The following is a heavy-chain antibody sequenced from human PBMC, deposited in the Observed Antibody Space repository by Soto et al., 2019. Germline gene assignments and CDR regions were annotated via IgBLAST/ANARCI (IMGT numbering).Heavy chain of an antibody. CDR1: GFTFSSYW. Sequence: EVQLVESGGGLVQPGGSLRLSCAASGFTFSSYWMSWVRQAPGKGLEWVANIKQDGSEKYYVDSVKGRFTISRDNAKNSLYLQMNSLRAEDTAVYYCARVMVRGALYYYYGMDVWGQGTTVTVSS. CDR2: IKQDGSEK. D-gene: IGHD3-10*01. J-gene: IGHJ6*02. CDR3: ARVMVRGALYYYYGMDV. V-gene: IGHV3-7*01.